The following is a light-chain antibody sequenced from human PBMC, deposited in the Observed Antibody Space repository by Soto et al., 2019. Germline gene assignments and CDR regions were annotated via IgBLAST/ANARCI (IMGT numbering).Light chain of an antibody. Sequence: ELVLTQSPATLSLSPGERATLSCRASQSVSSYLAWYQQKPGRAPRLLIYYASNRATGIPARFSGSGSGTAFTLTISSLEPEDFAVYYCQQRSNWPFGPGTKVYIK. J-gene: IGKJ3*01. CDR2: YAS. V-gene: IGKV3-11*01. CDR3: QQRSNWP. CDR1: QSVSSY.